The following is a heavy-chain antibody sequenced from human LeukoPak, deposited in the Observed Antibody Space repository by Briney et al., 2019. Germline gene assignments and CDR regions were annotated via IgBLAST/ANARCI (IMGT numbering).Heavy chain of an antibody. V-gene: IGHV4-38-2*01. CDR2: IYHSGST. D-gene: IGHD4-17*01. Sequence: SETLSLTCAVSGYSISSGYYWGWIRQPPGKGLEWIGSIYHSGSTYYNPSLKSRVTISVDTSKNQFSLNLSSVTAADTAVYYRARKSTVTGDFDYWGQGTLVTVSS. CDR3: ARKSTVTGDFDY. CDR1: GYSISSGYY. J-gene: IGHJ4*02.